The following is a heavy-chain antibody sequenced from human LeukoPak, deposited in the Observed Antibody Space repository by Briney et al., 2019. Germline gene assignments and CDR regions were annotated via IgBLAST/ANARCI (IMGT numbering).Heavy chain of an antibody. V-gene: IGHV3-23*01. D-gene: IGHD1-26*01. CDR3: ARDRGSSLDY. CDR2: ISGSGGST. Sequence: PGGSLRLSCAASGFTFSSYAMSWVRQAPGKGLEWVSGISGSGGSTYYADSVKGRFTISRDNSKNTVYLQMNSLRAEDTAVYYCARDRGSSLDYWGQGTLVTVSS. J-gene: IGHJ4*02. CDR1: GFTFSSYA.